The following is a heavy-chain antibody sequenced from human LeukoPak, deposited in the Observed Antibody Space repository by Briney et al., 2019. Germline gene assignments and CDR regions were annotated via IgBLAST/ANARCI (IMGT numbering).Heavy chain of an antibody. CDR2: ILNSGDTR. CDR1: GFTFRDYA. V-gene: IGHV3-23*01. J-gene: IGHJ4*02. CDR3: TKDGLRGYDFDY. D-gene: IGHD5-12*01. Sequence: LLGGSLRLACAASGFTFRDYAMSWVRQATGKGLEWVSSILNSGDTRNYADPVRGRFTVSRDNSKNTLFLQMESLRADDTAVYYCTKDGLRGYDFDYWGQGTLVTVSS.